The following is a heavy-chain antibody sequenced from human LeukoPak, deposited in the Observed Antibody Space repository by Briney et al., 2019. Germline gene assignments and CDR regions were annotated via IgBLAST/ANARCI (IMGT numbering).Heavy chain of an antibody. CDR2: ISYDGSNK. CDR3: ARDYYYDSSGILDY. CDR1: GFTFSSYA. V-gene: IGHV3-30-3*01. J-gene: IGHJ4*02. Sequence: GGSLRLSCAASGFTFSSYAMSWVRQAPGKGLEWVAVISYDGSNKYYADSVKGRFTISRDNSKNTLYLQMNSLRAEDTAVYYCARDYYYDSSGILDYWGQGTLVTVSS. D-gene: IGHD3-22*01.